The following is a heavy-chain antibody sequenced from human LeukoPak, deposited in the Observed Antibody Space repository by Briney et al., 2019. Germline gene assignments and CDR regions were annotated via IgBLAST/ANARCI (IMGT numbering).Heavy chain of an antibody. V-gene: IGHV3-48*03. D-gene: IGHD3-3*01. J-gene: IGHJ6*04. Sequence: GGSLRLSCAASGFTFSSYEMNWVRQAPAKGLGGGSYISSSGSTIYYAHSVKGRFTISRDKAKNSLYLQMNSLRAEDTAVYYCAEPGITIITGVWGKGTTVTISP. CDR1: GFTFSSYE. CDR3: AEPGITIITGV. CDR2: ISSSGSTI.